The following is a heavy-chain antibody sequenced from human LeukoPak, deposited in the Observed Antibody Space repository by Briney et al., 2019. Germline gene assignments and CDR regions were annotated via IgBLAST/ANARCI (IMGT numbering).Heavy chain of an antibody. CDR3: AKDRLVAVAGSSFDY. V-gene: IGHV3-23*01. CDR2: ISGSGGST. D-gene: IGHD6-19*01. CDR1: GFTFSSYA. J-gene: IGHJ4*02. Sequence: GGSLRLSCAASGFTFSSYAMSWVRQAPGKGLEWVSAISGSGGSTYYADSVKGRFTTSRDNSKNTLYLQMNSLRAEDTAVYYCAKDRLVAVAGSSFDYWGQGTLVTVSS.